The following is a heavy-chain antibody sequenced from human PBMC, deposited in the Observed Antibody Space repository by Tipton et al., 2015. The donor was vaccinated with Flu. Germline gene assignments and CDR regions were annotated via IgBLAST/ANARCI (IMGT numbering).Heavy chain of an antibody. D-gene: IGHD6-19*01. CDR1: GFTFSSYS. CDR3: ARVGYSSGWYRA. Sequence: SLRLSCATSGFTFSSYSMTWVRQAPGKGLECVANIKEDGSEKYYVDSVKGRFTISRDNAKNSLYLQMNSLRAEDTAVYYCARVGYSSGWYRAWGQGTLVTVSS. CDR2: IKEDGSEK. J-gene: IGHJ5*02. V-gene: IGHV3-7*01.